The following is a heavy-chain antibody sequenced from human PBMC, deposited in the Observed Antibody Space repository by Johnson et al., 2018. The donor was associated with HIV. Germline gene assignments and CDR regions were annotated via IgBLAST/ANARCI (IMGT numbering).Heavy chain of an antibody. V-gene: IGHV3-33*08. CDR3: TTPRPNWGWNAFDI. D-gene: IGHD7-27*01. Sequence: QVHLVESGGGVVQPGRSLSLSCAASGFTFSSYAMYWVRQAPGKGLEWVAFIRYDGSNKYYADSVKGRFTISRDDSKNTLYLQLNSLKTEDTAVYYCTTPRPNWGWNAFDIWGQGTMVTVSS. J-gene: IGHJ3*02. CDR2: IRYDGSNK. CDR1: GFTFSSYA.